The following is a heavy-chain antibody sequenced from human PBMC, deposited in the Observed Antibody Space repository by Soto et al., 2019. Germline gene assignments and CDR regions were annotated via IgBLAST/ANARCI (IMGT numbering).Heavy chain of an antibody. CDR1: GGSFSGYY. CDR3: ARFPGKRVDY. D-gene: IGHD1-1*01. V-gene: IGHV4-34*01. J-gene: IGHJ4*02. CDR2: INHSGST. Sequence: QVQLQQWGAGLLKPSETLSLTCAVYGGSFSGYYWSWIRQPPGKGLEWIGEINHSGSTNYNPSLKSRVTISVDTSKNQFSLKLSSVTAADTAVYYCARFPGKRVDYWGQGTLVTVSS.